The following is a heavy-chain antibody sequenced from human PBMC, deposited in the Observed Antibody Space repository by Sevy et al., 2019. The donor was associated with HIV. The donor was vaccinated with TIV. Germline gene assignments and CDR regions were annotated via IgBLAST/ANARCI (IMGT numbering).Heavy chain of an antibody. CDR2: IKSKIEGGTP. CDR3: TTGGSLLQH. Sequence: GGSLRLSCAASGFNFSDVWMSWVRQAPGKGLEWVGHIKSKIEGGTPDYAAPVKGRFTISRDDSNKSLYLQMKSLKIEDTAVYHCTTGGSLLQHCGQGTLVTVSS. J-gene: IGHJ1*01. CDR1: GFNFSDVW. D-gene: IGHD3-16*01. V-gene: IGHV3-15*01.